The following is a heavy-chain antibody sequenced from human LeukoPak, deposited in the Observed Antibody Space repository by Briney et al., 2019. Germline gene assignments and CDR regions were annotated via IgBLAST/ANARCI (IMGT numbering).Heavy chain of an antibody. J-gene: IGHJ4*02. CDR2: VSASGGST. V-gene: IGHV3-23*01. CDR3: AKARAYSYASDY. D-gene: IGHD5-18*01. CDR1: GFPFSNYA. Sequence: GGSLRLSCAASGFPFSNYAMSWVRQAPGKGLEWVSGVSASGGSTYYADSVKGRFTISRDNSKNTLYLQMNSLRAEDTAVFYCAKARAYSYASDYWGQGTLVTVSS.